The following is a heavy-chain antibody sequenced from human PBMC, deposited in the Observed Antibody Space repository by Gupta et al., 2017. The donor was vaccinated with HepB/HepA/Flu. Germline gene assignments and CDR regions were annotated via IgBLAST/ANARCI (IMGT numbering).Heavy chain of an antibody. D-gene: IGHD1/OR15-1a*01. CDR3: AKIYATNWDRFDY. CDR2: ITSGVTT. CDR1: GLTFSNYA. J-gene: IGHJ4*02. Sequence: EVQLLESGGGLVRPGGSLRLSCAASGLTFSNYAMSWLRQAPGKGLEWVSGITSGVTTYYADSVKGRFTISRDNSKNTLYLQMNSLRAEDTAVYYCAKIYATNWDRFDYWGQGTLVTVSS. V-gene: IGHV3-23*01.